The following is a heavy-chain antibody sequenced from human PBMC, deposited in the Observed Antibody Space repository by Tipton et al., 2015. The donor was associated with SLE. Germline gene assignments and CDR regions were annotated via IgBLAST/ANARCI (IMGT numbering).Heavy chain of an antibody. CDR2: IIPMFGPA. Sequence: QLVQSGAEVKKPGSSVKVSCKASGGTFSRYVISWVRQAPGQGLEWMGRIIPMFGPASYAQNFQGRVTITADDSTSTAYMELSSLRSEDTAVYYCARDNDDYGDYDYWGQGTLVTVSS. V-gene: IGHV1-69*01. CDR3: ARDNDDYGDYDY. J-gene: IGHJ4*02. D-gene: IGHD4-17*01. CDR1: GGTFSRYV.